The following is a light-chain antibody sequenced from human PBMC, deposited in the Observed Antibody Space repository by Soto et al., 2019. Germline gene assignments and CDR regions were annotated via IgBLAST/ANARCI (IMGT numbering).Light chain of an antibody. Sequence: DIVLTQSPGTLSLSPGERDTLSCRASQSVSSNYLAWYQQKPGQTPKVLIYRASTRATGIPDRFSGSGSGTDFTLTISRLEAEDFAVYYCQQYGSSPLTFGGGTKVDIK. V-gene: IGKV3-20*01. CDR2: RAS. J-gene: IGKJ4*01. CDR3: QQYGSSPLT. CDR1: QSVSSNY.